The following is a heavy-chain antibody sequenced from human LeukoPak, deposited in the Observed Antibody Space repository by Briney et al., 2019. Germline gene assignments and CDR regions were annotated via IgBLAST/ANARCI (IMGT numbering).Heavy chain of an antibody. CDR2: IIPIFGTA. V-gene: IGHV1-69*05. D-gene: IGHD5-12*01. Sequence: VKVSCKASGGTFSSYAISWVRQAPGQGLEWMGGIIPIFGTANYAQKFQGRVTITTDESTSTAYMELSSLRSEDTAVYYCATDGYSGYRTFFDPWGQGTLVTVSS. CDR1: GGTFSSYA. CDR3: ATDGYSGYRTFFDP. J-gene: IGHJ5*02.